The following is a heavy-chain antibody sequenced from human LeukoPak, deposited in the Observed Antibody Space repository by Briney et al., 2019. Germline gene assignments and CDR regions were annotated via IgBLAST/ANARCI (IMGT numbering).Heavy chain of an antibody. D-gene: IGHD4-11*01. V-gene: IGHV3-73*01. J-gene: IGHJ4*02. Sequence: GGSLRLSCATSGFTFNGSALHWVRQASGQGLEWVGRIRSKAHRYATAYAASVKGRFTVSRDDSKNMAYLQMNSLKTEDTAIYYCTRRHYGNYVVDNWGQGTLVTVSS. CDR3: TRRHYGNYVVDN. CDR1: GFTFNGSA. CDR2: IRSKAHRYAT.